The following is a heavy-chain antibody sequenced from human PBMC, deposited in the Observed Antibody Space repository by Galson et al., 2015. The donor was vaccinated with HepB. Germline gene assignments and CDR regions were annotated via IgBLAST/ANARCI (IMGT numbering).Heavy chain of an antibody. CDR3: ARDSFYSDNKGGPDY. V-gene: IGHV3-33*01. CDR1: GFGSSSYG. Sequence: LRLSCAASGFGSSSYGMHWVRQAPGKGLEGVAVIWYDGSNKYLADSVKGRFTISRDNAKNTLYLQMNKLRVEDSAVYFCARDSFYSDNKGGPDYWGQGTLVTVSS. J-gene: IGHJ4*02. CDR2: IWYDGSNK. D-gene: IGHD3-22*01.